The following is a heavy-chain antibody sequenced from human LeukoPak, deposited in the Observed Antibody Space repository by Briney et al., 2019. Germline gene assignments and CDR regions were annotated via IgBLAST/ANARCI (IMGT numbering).Heavy chain of an antibody. J-gene: IGHJ4*02. CDR1: GDSISSYY. D-gene: IGHD3-10*01. CDR2: IHPSGST. CDR3: ARIYAGGSFFDY. V-gene: IGHV4-4*07. Sequence: SETLSLTCTVSGDSISSYYWSWVRQPAGKGLEWIGRIHPSGSTNYNPSLKSRVTLSVDTSKNQFSLKLSSVTAADTAVYYCARIYAGGSFFDYWGQGTLVTVSS.